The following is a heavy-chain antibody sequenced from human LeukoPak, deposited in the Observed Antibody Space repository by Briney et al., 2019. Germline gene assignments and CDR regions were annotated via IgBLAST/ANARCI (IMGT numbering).Heavy chain of an antibody. V-gene: IGHV3-48*01. CDR3: ASDYDSSFDY. Sequence: GGSLRLSCAASGFTFSSYSMNWVRQAPGKGLEWVSYISSSSSTIYYADSVKGRFTISRDNAKNSLYLQMNSLRAEDTAVYYCASDYDSSFDYWGQGTLVTVSS. D-gene: IGHD3-22*01. CDR1: GFTFSSYS. J-gene: IGHJ4*02. CDR2: ISSSSSTI.